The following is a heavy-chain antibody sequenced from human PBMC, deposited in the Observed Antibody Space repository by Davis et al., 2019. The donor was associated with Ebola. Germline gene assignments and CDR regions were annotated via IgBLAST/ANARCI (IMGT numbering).Heavy chain of an antibody. V-gene: IGHV4-34*09. J-gene: IGHJ6*02. Sequence: SETLSLTCAVYGGSFSGYYWSWIRQPPGKGLEWIGYIYYSGSTYYNPSLKSRVTISVDTSKNQFSLKLSSVTAADTAVYYCARDLHYYYYGMDVWGQGTTVTVSS. CDR2: IYYSGST. CDR3: ARDLHYYYYGMDV. D-gene: IGHD5/OR15-5a*01. CDR1: GGSFSGYY.